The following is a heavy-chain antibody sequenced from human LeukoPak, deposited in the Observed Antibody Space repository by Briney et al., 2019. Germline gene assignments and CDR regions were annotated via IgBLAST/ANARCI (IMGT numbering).Heavy chain of an antibody. Sequence: GESLKIAFKGSGYSFTSYWIGWVRQMPGKGQEWVGIIYPGDSDTRYSPSFQGQVTISADKSISTAYMHWSSLKASDTAMYYCARSGSRPRSPFDYWGQGTLVTVSS. CDR2: IYPGDSDT. J-gene: IGHJ4*02. D-gene: IGHD6-13*01. CDR1: GYSFTSYW. V-gene: IGHV5-51*01. CDR3: ARSGSRPRSPFDY.